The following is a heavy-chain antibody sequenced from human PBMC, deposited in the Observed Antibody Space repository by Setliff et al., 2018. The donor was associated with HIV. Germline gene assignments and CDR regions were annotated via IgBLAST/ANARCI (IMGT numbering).Heavy chain of an antibody. CDR1: GGSISSSSYY. J-gene: IGHJ3*02. D-gene: IGHD3-3*01. V-gene: IGHV4-39*01. CDR2: VYYSGTT. CDR3: ARHFSIFGVTIISNDAFDI. Sequence: SETLSLTCTVSGGSISSSSYYWGWVRQPPGKGLEWIGSVYYSGTTYYNPSLTSRVTISIDTSKNQFSLKLTSVTAADTALYYCARHFSIFGVTIISNDAFDIWGRGTMVTVSS.